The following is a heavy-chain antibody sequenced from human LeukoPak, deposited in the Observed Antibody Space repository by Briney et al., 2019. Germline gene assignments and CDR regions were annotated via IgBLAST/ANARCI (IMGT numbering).Heavy chain of an antibody. J-gene: IGHJ4*02. CDR1: GFTFSSYA. Sequence: GGSLRLSCAASGFTFSSYAMSWVRQAPGQGLERVSAISGSGGSTYYADSVKGRFTISRDNSKNTLYLQMNSLRAEDTAVYYCAKVRGTGYRGYYFDYWGQGTLVTVSS. CDR3: AKVRGTGYRGYYFDY. D-gene: IGHD3-10*01. CDR2: ISGSGGST. V-gene: IGHV3-23*01.